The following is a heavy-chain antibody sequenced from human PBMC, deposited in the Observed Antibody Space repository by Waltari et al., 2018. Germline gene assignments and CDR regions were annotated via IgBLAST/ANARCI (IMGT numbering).Heavy chain of an antibody. Sequence: QVHLVQSGSEVKNPGASVKLSCKASGYTFTKSAMHWVRQAPGQRLEWMGWINAGNGNTKYSQEFQGRVTITRDTSASTAYMELSSLRSEDMAVYYCARGPSSGYYYEAEGSNWFDPWGQGTLVTVSS. V-gene: IGHV1-3*03. CDR3: ARGPSSGYYYEAEGSNWFDP. J-gene: IGHJ5*02. D-gene: IGHD3-22*01. CDR1: GYTFTKSA. CDR2: INAGNGNT.